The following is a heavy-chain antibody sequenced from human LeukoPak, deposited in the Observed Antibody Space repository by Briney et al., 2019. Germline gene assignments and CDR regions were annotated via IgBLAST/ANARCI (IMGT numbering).Heavy chain of an antibody. D-gene: IGHD2-15*01. CDR2: ISYDGSNK. Sequence: PGGSLRLSCAASGFTFSSYGMHWVRQAPGKGLEWVAVISYDGSNKYYADSVKGRFTISRDNSKNTLYLQMNSLRAEDTAVYYCAKDRVCSGGSCGFDPWGQGTLVTVSS. V-gene: IGHV3-30*18. J-gene: IGHJ5*02. CDR1: GFTFSSYG. CDR3: AKDRVCSGGSCGFDP.